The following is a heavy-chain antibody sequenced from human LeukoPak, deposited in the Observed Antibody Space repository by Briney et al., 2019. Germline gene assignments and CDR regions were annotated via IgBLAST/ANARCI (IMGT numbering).Heavy chain of an antibody. CDR1: GGSISSGGYY. CDR3: ARVATAAGTSPLDS. J-gene: IGHJ4*02. V-gene: IGHV4-30-2*01. CDR2: IYHSGST. Sequence: SETLSLTCTVSGGSISSGGYYWSWIRQPPGKGLEWIGYIYHSGSTYYNPSLKSRVTISVDRSKNQFSLKLSSVTAADTAVYYCARVATAAGTSPLDSWGQGTPVTVSS. D-gene: IGHD6-13*01.